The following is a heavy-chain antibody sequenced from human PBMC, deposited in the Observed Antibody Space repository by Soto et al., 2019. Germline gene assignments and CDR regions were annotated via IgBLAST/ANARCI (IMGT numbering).Heavy chain of an antibody. D-gene: IGHD1-26*01. CDR2: IYYSGST. CDR3: ARHTIVGATMSEGGNWFDP. CDR1: GGSISSSSYY. J-gene: IGHJ5*02. Sequence: QLQLQESGPGLVKPSETLSLTCTVSGGSISSSSYYWGWIRQPPGKGLEWIGSIYYSGSTYYTPSXXGRVPIAVATXXTXFXXTRSPVTAADTAVDYCARHTIVGATMSEGGNWFDPWGQGTLVTVSS. V-gene: IGHV4-39*01.